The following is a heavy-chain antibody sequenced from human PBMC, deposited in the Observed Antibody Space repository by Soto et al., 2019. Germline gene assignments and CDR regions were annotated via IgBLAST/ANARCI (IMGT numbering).Heavy chain of an antibody. CDR2: IYYSGST. Sequence: PSETLSLTCTVSGGSISSSSYYWGWIRQPPGKGLEWIGSIYYSGSTYYNPSLKSRVTISVDTSKNQFSLKLSSVTAADTAVYYCARQFSGGGTLYYYYYMDVWGKGTTVTVSS. CDR1: GGSISSSSYY. V-gene: IGHV4-39*01. D-gene: IGHD2-15*01. J-gene: IGHJ6*03. CDR3: ARQFSGGGTLYYYYYMDV.